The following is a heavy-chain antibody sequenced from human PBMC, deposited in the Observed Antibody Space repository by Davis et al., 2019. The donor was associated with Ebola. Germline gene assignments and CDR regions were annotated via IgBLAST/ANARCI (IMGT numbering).Heavy chain of an antibody. J-gene: IGHJ6*02. CDR1: GYTFTSYA. D-gene: IGHD6-6*01. Sequence: AASVKVSCKASGYTFTSYAMHWVRQAPGQRLEWMGWINAGNGNTKYSQQFQGRVTITRDTSASTAYMELSSLRSEDTAVYYCARGSSKAYYYYGMDVWGQGTTVTVSS. CDR2: INAGNGNT. V-gene: IGHV1-3*01. CDR3: ARGSSKAYYYYGMDV.